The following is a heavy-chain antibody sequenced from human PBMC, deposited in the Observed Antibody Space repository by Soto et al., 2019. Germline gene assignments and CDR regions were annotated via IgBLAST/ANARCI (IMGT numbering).Heavy chain of an antibody. D-gene: IGHD3-3*01. V-gene: IGHV4-61*01. CDR3: ARDFAYFDS. Sequence: SETLSLTCTVSGGSFKSGSYSWSWIRQPPGKGLEWIGYVYHTGRTSYNPPLKSRVSISMDTSKNQFSLNPDSVTAADTAVYFCARDFAYFDSWGQGTLVTVSS. J-gene: IGHJ4*02. CDR2: VYHTGRT. CDR1: GGSFKSGSYS.